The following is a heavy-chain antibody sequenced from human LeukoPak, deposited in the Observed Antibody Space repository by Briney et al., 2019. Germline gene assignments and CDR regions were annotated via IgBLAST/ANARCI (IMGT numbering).Heavy chain of an antibody. J-gene: IGHJ4*02. Sequence: GGSLRLSCAASGFTFSNYNMNWVRQAPGKGLEWVAFISSSSSTIYYADSVKGRFTISRDNAKNSLYLQMNSLRDEDTAVYYCARGPLGWSDYWGQGILVTVSS. CDR2: ISSSSSTI. CDR3: ARGPLGWSDY. CDR1: GFTFSNYN. V-gene: IGHV3-48*02. D-gene: IGHD1-26*01.